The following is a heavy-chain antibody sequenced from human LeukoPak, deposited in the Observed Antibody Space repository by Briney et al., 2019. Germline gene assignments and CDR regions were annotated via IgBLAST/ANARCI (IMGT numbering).Heavy chain of an antibody. J-gene: IGHJ3*02. CDR2: INPNSGGT. Sequence: ASVKVSCKASGYTFTGYYMHWVRQAPGQGLEWMGWINPNSGGTNYAQKFQGRVTITRNTSISTAYMELSSLRSEDTAVYYCARGPFYYGSGSAAFDIWGQGTMVTVSS. CDR1: GYTFTGYY. CDR3: ARGPFYYGSGSAAFDI. D-gene: IGHD3-10*01. V-gene: IGHV1-2*02.